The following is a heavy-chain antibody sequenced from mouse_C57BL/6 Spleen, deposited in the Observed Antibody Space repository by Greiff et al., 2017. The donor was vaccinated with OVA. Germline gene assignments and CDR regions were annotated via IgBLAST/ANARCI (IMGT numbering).Heavy chain of an antibody. CDR1: GYTFTDYN. D-gene: IGHD2-4*01. Sequence: EVKVVESGPELVKPGASVKIPCKASGYTFTDYNMDWVKQSHGKSLEWIGDINPNNGGTIYNQKFKGKATLTVDKSSSTAYMELRSLTSEDTAVYYCARRGDYPFAYWGQGTLVTVSA. CDR3: ARRGDYPFAY. J-gene: IGHJ3*01. CDR2: INPNNGGT. V-gene: IGHV1-18*01.